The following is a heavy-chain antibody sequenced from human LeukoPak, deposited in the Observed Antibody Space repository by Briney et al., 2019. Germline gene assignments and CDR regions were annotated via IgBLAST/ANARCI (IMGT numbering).Heavy chain of an antibody. D-gene: IGHD6-19*01. CDR3: TRDIYSSGWYIRSNAFDI. Sequence: GGSLRLSCAASGFTFSNYGMHWVRQAPGKGLEWVAIISYDGSNEYYADSVKGRFTISRDNSKNTLYLQMNSLRAEDTAVYYCTRDIYSSGWYIRSNAFDIWGQGTMVTVSS. CDR2: ISYDGSNE. J-gene: IGHJ3*02. CDR1: GFTFSNYG. V-gene: IGHV3-30*19.